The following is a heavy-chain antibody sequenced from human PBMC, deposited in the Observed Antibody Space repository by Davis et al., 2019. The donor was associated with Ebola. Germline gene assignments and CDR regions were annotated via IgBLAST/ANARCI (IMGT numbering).Heavy chain of an antibody. CDR1: VITFSSYA. CDR3: AKRGDSSGWDHFDY. CDR2: ISGSGGST. V-gene: IGHV3-23*01. D-gene: IGHD6-19*01. J-gene: IGHJ4*02. Sequence: GESLKISCTDSVITFSSYAMTWVRQAPGKGLEWVSAISGSGGSTYYADSVKGRFTISRDNSKNTLYLQMNSLRAEDTAVYYCAKRGDSSGWDHFDYWGQGTLVTVSS.